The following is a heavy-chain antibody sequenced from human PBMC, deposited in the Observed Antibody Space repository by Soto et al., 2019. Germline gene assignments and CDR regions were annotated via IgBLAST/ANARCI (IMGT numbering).Heavy chain of an antibody. CDR2: THDSGII. CDR3: ARTGYGDHFDY. Sequence: QVQLQDSGPGLVKPSETLSLTYTVSGGSMSHYYWCWIRQSPGKGLEFIGYTHDSGIINYNPSLMSRVAISLDAYKNQFSLKLTSVTAADTALYYCARTGYGDHFDYWGRGTLVTVSS. D-gene: IGHD5-18*01. V-gene: IGHV4-59*01. J-gene: IGHJ4*02. CDR1: GGSMSHYY.